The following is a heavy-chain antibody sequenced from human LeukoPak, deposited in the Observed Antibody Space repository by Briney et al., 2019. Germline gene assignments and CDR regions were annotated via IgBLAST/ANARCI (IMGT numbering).Heavy chain of an antibody. Sequence: PGGSLRLSCAASGFTFSSYGMSWVRQAPGKGLEWVSAISGSGVSTYYADSVKGRFTISRDNSKNTLYLQMNSLRAEDTAVYYCAKADLEYDSSGSYYYDYWGQGTLVTVSS. J-gene: IGHJ4*02. CDR3: AKADLEYDSSGSYYYDY. D-gene: IGHD3-22*01. V-gene: IGHV3-23*01. CDR1: GFTFSSYG. CDR2: ISGSGVST.